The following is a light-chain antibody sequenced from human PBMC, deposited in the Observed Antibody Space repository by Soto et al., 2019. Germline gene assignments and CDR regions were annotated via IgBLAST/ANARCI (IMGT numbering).Light chain of an antibody. CDR1: SSDVGSYSL. J-gene: IGLJ3*02. CDR3: CSYAGSSTWV. V-gene: IGLV2-23*01. CDR2: EAY. Sequence: QSALTQPASVSGSPGQSITISCSGTSSDVGSYSLVSWFQQHPGKAPKLMIYEAYKRPSGVSNRFSGSKSGNTASLTISGLQAEDGADYYCCSYAGSSTWVFGGGTQLTVL.